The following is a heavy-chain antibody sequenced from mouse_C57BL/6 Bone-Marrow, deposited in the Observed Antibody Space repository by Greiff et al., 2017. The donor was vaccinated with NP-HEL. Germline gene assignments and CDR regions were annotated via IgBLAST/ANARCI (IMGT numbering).Heavy chain of an antibody. CDR1: GYTFTSYW. Sequence: VQLQQSGTVLARPGASVKMSCKTSGYTFTSYWMHWVKQRPGQGLEWIGAIYPGNSDTSYNQKFKGKAKLTAVTSASTAYMELSSLTNEDSAVYYCTAITTVVAIDYWGKGTTLTVSS. D-gene: IGHD1-1*01. CDR2: IYPGNSDT. V-gene: IGHV1-5*01. CDR3: TAITTVVAIDY. J-gene: IGHJ2*01.